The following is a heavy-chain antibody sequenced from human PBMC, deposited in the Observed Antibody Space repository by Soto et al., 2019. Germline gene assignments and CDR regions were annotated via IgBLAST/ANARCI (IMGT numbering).Heavy chain of an antibody. CDR2: IIPILGIA. V-gene: IGHV1-69*08. CDR3: ARDKRGTLLDP. J-gene: IGHJ5*02. Sequence: QVQLVQSGAEVKKPGSSVKVSCKASGGTFSSYTISWVRQAPGQGLEWMGRIIPILGIANYAQKFQGRVTITADKSTSTAYMELSSLRSEGTAVYYCARDKRGTLLDPWGQGTLVTVSS. CDR1: GGTFSSYT. D-gene: IGHD1-1*01.